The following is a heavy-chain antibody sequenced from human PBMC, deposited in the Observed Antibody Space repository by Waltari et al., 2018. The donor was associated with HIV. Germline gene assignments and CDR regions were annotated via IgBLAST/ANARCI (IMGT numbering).Heavy chain of an antibody. J-gene: IGHJ4*02. CDR2: IFGNGAA. Sequence: QVHLQESGPGLVRPSVTLSLTCTVSGGSISNYYRTWIRQSADKGPGRIGRIFGNGAANYNPSLKSGVSRSVDVSNNQFAMKLRSVKAGDTALYFCARGFTHAGPDVWGKGTLVTVSS. CDR1: GGSISNYY. V-gene: IGHV4-4*07. CDR3: ARGFTHAGPDV.